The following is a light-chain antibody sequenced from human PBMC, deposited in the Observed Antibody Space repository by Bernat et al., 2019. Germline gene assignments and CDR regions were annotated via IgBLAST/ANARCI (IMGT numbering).Light chain of an antibody. Sequence: QSALTQPASVSGSPGQSITISCTGTSSDIGNYYVSWYQQHPGKAPKLMIYDVSNRPSGVSNRFSGSKSGNTASLTISGLQAEDEAEYYCSSYSTSRTLVFGGGTKLTVL. J-gene: IGLJ3*02. V-gene: IGLV2-14*03. CDR1: SSDIGNYY. CDR3: SSYSTSRTLV. CDR2: DVS.